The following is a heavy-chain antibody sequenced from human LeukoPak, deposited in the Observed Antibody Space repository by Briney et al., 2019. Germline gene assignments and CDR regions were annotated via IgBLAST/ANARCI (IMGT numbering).Heavy chain of an antibody. CDR2: ICPGDSDT. D-gene: IGHD2-2*01. V-gene: IGHV5-51*01. CDR1: GYTFTSYW. CDR3: ARLGYCSRGTCYAFDY. J-gene: IGHJ4*02. Sequence: GESLKISCKGSGYTFTSYWIGWVRQMPGKGLEWMGIICPGDSDTRYNPSFQGQVTMSADKSITTAYLQWSSLKASDTAMYYCARLGYCSRGTCYAFDYWGQGTLVTVSS.